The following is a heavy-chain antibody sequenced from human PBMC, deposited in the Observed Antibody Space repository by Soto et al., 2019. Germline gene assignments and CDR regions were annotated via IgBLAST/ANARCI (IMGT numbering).Heavy chain of an antibody. CDR3: ARQSRGDYFDY. V-gene: IGHV4-59*08. CDR2: IYYSGST. J-gene: IGHJ4*02. Sequence: SETLSLTCTVSGGSISSYYWSWIRQPPGKGLEWIGYIYYSGSTNYNPSLKSRVTISVDTSKNQFSLKLSSVTAADTAVYYCARQSRGDYFDYWGQGTLVTVSS. D-gene: IGHD4-17*01. CDR1: GGSISSYY.